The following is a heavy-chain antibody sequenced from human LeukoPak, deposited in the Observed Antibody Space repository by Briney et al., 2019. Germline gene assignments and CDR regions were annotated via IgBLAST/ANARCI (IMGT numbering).Heavy chain of an antibody. CDR2: ISSNGGST. J-gene: IGHJ6*02. CDR1: GFTFSSYA. CDR3: ARKTGGMDV. V-gene: IGHV3-64*01. Sequence: GRSLRLSCAASGFTFSSYAMHWVRQAPGKGLEYVSAISSNGGSTYYANSVKGRFTISRDNSKNTLYLQMGSLRAEDMAVYYCARKTGGMDVWGQGTTVTVSS.